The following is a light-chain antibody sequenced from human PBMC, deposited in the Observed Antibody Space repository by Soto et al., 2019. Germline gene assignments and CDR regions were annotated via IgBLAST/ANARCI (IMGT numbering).Light chain of an antibody. CDR1: YSNIGSNA. V-gene: IGLV1-44*01. CDR2: FNT. Sequence: QSVVTQPPSASATPGQGVTISCSGSYSNIGSNAVSWYQHFPGTAPKLLIYFNTLRPSGVPDRFSGSKSGTSASLAISGLQSEDESIYFCAAWDDSLNGVIFGGGTKVTVL. J-gene: IGLJ2*01. CDR3: AAWDDSLNGVI.